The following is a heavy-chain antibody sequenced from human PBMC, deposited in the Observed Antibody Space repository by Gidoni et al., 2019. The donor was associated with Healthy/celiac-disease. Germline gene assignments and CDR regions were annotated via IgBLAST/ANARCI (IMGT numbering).Heavy chain of an antibody. CDR3: SKRGSTSDYFDY. D-gene: IGHD3-10*01. CDR2: VRNKTSGETT. V-gene: IGHV3-49*03. CDR1: GLSFSDHS. J-gene: IGHJ4*02. Sequence: EVQLVVAGAGLVQPGRSLRLACTTSGLSFSDHSVGWFRQAPGKGLEWVGFVRNKTSGETTESAASVKGRFTVSRDDSKNIAYLQMISLKTEDTAVYYCSKRGSTSDYFDYWGQGTLVTVSS.